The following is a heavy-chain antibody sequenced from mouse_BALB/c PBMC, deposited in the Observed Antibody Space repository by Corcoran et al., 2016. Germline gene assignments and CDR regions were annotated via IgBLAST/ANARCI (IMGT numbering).Heavy chain of an antibody. J-gene: IGHJ3*01. CDR1: GYTITEYY. CDR3: ARGLLHAY. V-gene: IGHV1-84*02. CDR2: IYPGIGNT. Sequence: QNQMQQSGPELVKHGASAKISCKAAGYTITEYYINWVKKKPGHGIEWIGGIYPGIGNTIYNERFKDKATLTVDTSSSTAYMQLSSLTSEDTAVYFCARGLLHAYWGQGTLVTVSA. D-gene: IGHD2-3*01.